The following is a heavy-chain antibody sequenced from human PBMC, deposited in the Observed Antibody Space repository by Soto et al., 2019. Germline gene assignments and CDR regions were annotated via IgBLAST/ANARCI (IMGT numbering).Heavy chain of an antibody. CDR3: ARDASSGGLDS. V-gene: IGHV3-53*01. Sequence: PGGSLRLSCAASGFTVSSNYMSWVRQAPGKGLEWVSVIYTGGTTYYADSVKGRFTISRDNSKNALYLQMNSLRGEDTALYFCARDASSGGLDSWGQGTLVTVSS. CDR1: GFTVSSNY. CDR2: IYTGGTT. D-gene: IGHD2-15*01. J-gene: IGHJ5*01.